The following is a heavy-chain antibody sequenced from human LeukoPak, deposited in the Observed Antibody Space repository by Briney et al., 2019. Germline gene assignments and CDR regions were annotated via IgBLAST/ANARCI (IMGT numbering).Heavy chain of an antibody. CDR3: VGPPCLRGGYCSTNS. V-gene: IGHV3-11*03. CDR1: GFTFSAYS. D-gene: IGHD2-2*01. Sequence: PGGSLRLSCAASGFTFSAYSMSWSRQARGKGLEWVSYISSGSEDTLYADSVKGRFTISRDNAKNSLYLQMNSLTAEDTSVYYCVGPPCLRGGYCSTNSWGQGTLVTVDS. CDR2: ISSGSEDT. J-gene: IGHJ4*02.